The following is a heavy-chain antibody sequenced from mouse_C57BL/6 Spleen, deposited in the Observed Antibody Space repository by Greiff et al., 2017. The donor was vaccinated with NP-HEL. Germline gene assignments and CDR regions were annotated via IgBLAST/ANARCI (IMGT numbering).Heavy chain of an antibody. D-gene: IGHD2-2*01. V-gene: IGHV1-82*01. J-gene: IGHJ4*01. Sequence: VKLVESGPELVKPGASVKISCKASGYAFSSSWMNWVKQRPGKGLEWIGRIYPGDGDNNYNGKFKGKATLTAAKSSCTAYMQLSSLTSEDSAVYFCARGLRQDAMDYWGQGTSVTVSS. CDR1: GYAFSSSW. CDR3: ARGLRQDAMDY. CDR2: IYPGDGDN.